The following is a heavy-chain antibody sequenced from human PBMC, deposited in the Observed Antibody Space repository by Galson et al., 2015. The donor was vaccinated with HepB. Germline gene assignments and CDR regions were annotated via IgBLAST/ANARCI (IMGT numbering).Heavy chain of an antibody. Sequence: LRLSCAGSGFTFNRYTMSWVRQAPGMRLEWVSGISASGDSTYYADSVKGRFTISRDNSKNTLHLQMNSLRAEDTAVYYCYGNVWGQGTTVTVSS. CDR3: YGNV. CDR2: ISASGDST. V-gene: IGHV3-23*01. D-gene: IGHD2/OR15-2a*01. CDR1: GFTFNRYT. J-gene: IGHJ6*02.